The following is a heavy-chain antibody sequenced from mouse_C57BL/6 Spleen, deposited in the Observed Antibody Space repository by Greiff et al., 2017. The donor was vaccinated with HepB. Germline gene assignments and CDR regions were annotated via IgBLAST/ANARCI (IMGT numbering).Heavy chain of an antibody. CDR3: ARSTPYYSNADY. CDR2: IYPGDGDT. J-gene: IGHJ2*01. Sequence: VKLMESGAELVKPGASVKISCKASGYAFSSYWMNWVKQRPGKGLEWIGQIYPGDGDTNYNGKFKGKATLTADKSSSTAYMQLSSLTSEDSAVYFCARSTPYYSNADYWGQGTTLTVSS. V-gene: IGHV1-80*01. D-gene: IGHD2-5*01. CDR1: GYAFSSYW.